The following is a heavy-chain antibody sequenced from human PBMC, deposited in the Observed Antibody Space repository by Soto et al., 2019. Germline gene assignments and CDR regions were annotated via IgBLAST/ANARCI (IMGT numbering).Heavy chain of an antibody. J-gene: IGHJ4*02. CDR1: GFTFSSYA. Sequence: QVQLVESGGGVVQPGRSLRLSCAASGFTFSSYAMHWVRQAPGKGLEWVAVISYDGSNKYYADSVKGRFTISRDNSKNTLYLQMNSLRAEDTAVYYCARDDRKYYDYVWGSFNYWGQGTLVTVSS. CDR2: ISYDGSNK. D-gene: IGHD3-16*01. V-gene: IGHV3-30-3*01. CDR3: ARDDRKYYDYVWGSFNY.